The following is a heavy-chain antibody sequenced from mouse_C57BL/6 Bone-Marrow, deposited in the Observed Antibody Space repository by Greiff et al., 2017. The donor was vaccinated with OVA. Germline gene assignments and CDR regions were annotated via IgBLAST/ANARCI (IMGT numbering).Heavy chain of an antibody. CDR3: ARWTMLRYFDV. CDR2: IDPSDSYT. J-gene: IGHJ1*03. D-gene: IGHD1-1*02. Sequence: QVQLQQPGAELVRPGTSVKLSCKASGYTFTSYWMHWVKQRPGQGLAWIGVIDPSDSYTNYNQKFKGKATLTVDTSSSTAYMQLSSLTSEDSAVYYCARWTMLRYFDVWGTGTTVTVSS. CDR1: GYTFTSYW. V-gene: IGHV1-59*01.